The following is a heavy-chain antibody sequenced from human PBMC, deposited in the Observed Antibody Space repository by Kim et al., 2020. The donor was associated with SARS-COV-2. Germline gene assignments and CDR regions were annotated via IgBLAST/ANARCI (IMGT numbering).Heavy chain of an antibody. CDR3: ARRLAAAGMTLFDY. V-gene: IGHV1-69*13. CDR1: GGTFSSYA. D-gene: IGHD6-13*01. CDR2: IIPIFGTA. J-gene: IGHJ4*02. Sequence: SVKVSCKASGGTFSSYAISWVRQAPGQGLEWMGGIIPIFGTANYAQKFQGRVTITADESTSTAYMELSSLRSEDTAVYYCARRLAAAGMTLFDYWGQGTLVTVSS.